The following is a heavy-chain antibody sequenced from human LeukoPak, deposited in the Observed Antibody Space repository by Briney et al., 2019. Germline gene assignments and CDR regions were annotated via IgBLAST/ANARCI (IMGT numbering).Heavy chain of an antibody. V-gene: IGHV3-23*01. Sequence: GGSLRLSCAASGFTFSRYAMRWVRQAPGKGLEGGWAISGSGGSTLYADAVKGRFTISRDNSKNTLYLQMNSLSAEDTAVYYCAKLLETMIVVVPDYWGQGTLVTVSS. J-gene: IGHJ4*02. D-gene: IGHD3-22*01. CDR1: GFTFSRYA. CDR2: ISGSGGST. CDR3: AKLLETMIVVVPDY.